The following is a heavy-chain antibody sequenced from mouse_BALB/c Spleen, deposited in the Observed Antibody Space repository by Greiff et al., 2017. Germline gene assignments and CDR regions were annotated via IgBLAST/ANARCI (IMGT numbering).Heavy chain of an antibody. D-gene: IGHD1-1*01. Sequence: QVQLQQSGPELVKPGASVRISCKASGYTFTSYYIHWVKQRPGQGLEWIGWIYPGNVNTKYNEKFKGKATLTADKSSSTAYMQLSSLTSEDSAVYFCARGYYGWFAYWGQGTLVTVSA. CDR2: IYPGNVNT. CDR1: GYTFTSYY. V-gene: IGHV1S56*01. J-gene: IGHJ3*01. CDR3: ARGYYGWFAY.